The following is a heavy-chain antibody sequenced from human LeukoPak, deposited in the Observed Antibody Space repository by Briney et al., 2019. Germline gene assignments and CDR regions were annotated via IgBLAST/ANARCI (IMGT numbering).Heavy chain of an antibody. Sequence: PSETLSLTCTVSGGSISSYYWSWIRQPPGKGLEWIGYIYYTGSINYSPSLKSRVTMSVDTSKNQFSLKLSSVTAADTAVYYRARHIFLGGGNSIFDYWGQGTLVTVSS. CDR2: IYYTGSI. J-gene: IGHJ4*02. CDR3: ARHIFLGGGNSIFDY. CDR1: GGSISSYY. V-gene: IGHV4-59*08. D-gene: IGHD4-23*01.